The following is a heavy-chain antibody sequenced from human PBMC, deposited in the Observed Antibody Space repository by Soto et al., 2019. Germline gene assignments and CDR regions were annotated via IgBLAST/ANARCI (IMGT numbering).Heavy chain of an antibody. J-gene: IGHJ6*02. CDR3: AKSQGNSTRFDIYYDYNYGMEV. Sequence: QVQLVQYGAEVKKPGSSVKVSCKASGGTFSSYAISWVRQDPGQGLEWMGGIIPISGTANYAQKFQGRVTITADECTASANMELSSCKSEEKDVYYRAKSQGNSTRFDIYYDYNYGMEVWGQGTTVSVSS. V-gene: IGHV1-69*01. D-gene: IGHD2-2*01. CDR1: GGTFSSYA. CDR2: IIPISGTA.